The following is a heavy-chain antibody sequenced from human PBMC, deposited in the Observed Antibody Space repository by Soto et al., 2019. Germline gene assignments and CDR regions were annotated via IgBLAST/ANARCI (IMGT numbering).Heavy chain of an antibody. CDR2: INPNSGGT. CDR3: ATSSLGSGSYSPIHYYYYGMDV. CDR1: GYTFTGYY. J-gene: IGHJ6*02. Sequence: ASVKVSCKASGYTFTGYYMHWVRQAPGQGLEWMGWINPNSGGTKYAQKFQGWVTMTRDTSISTAYMELSRLRSDDTAVYYCATSSLGSGSYSPIHYYYYGMDVRGQGTTVT. D-gene: IGHD3-10*01. V-gene: IGHV1-2*04.